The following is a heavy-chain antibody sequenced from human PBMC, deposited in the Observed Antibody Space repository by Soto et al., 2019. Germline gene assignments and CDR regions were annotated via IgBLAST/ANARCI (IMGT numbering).Heavy chain of an antibody. V-gene: IGHV3-23*01. CDR1: GFSFSTCA. Sequence: EVQLLESGGGLVQPGGSLRLSCAASGFSFSTCAVSWVRQAPGKGVEWVSSISASGDTTHYAESVRGRFTISRGNSRNTLHLQMSSLTAEDTAIYSCAAQATGYFVPFDFWGRGTLVTVSS. CDR3: AAQATGYFVPFDF. CDR2: ISASGDTT. J-gene: IGHJ4*02. D-gene: IGHD3-22*01.